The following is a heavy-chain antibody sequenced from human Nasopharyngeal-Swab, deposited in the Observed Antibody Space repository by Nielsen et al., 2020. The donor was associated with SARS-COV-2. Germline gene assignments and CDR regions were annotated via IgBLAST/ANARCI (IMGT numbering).Heavy chain of an antibody. J-gene: IGHJ4*02. D-gene: IGHD3-22*01. V-gene: IGHV3-15*01. CDR3: ARGYVWYYDSSCHY. CDR1: GFTFSNAW. CDR2: IKSKTDGGTT. Sequence: GESLKISCAASGFTFSNAWMSWVRQAPGKGLEWVGRIKSKTDGGTTDYAAPVKGRFTISRDDSKNTLYLQMNSLKTEDTAVYYCARGYVWYYDSSCHYWGQGTLVTVSS.